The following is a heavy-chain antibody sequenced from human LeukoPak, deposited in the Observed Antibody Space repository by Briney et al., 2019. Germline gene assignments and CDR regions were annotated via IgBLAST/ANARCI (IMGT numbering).Heavy chain of an antibody. CDR2: IYYSGST. CDR3: ARVRVRGVISMRYNWFDP. CDR1: GGSISSGDYY. V-gene: IGHV4-30-4*01. D-gene: IGHD3-10*01. J-gene: IGHJ5*02. Sequence: SVTLSLTCTVSGGSISSGDYYWSWIRQPPGKGLEWIGYIYYSGSTYYNPSLKSRVTISVDTSKNQFSLKLSSVTAADTAVYYCARVRVRGVISMRYNWFDPWGQGTLVTVSS.